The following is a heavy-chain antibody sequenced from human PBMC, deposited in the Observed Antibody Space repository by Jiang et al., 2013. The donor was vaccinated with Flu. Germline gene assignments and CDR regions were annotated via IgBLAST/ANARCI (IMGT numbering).Heavy chain of an antibody. CDR1: GYTFNNYD. D-gene: IGHD1-26*01. V-gene: IGHV1-8*01. CDR3: ARVSRSGTSPQNDFDY. CDR2: MNPNSGNT. J-gene: IGHJ4*02. Sequence: GAEVKAPGASVKVSCKASGYTFNNYDINWVRQATGQGLEWMGWMNPNSGNTGYAQKLQGRVTMTRDTSISTAYMELSSLRSEDTAVYYCARVSRSGTSPQNDFDYWGQGTPGHRLL.